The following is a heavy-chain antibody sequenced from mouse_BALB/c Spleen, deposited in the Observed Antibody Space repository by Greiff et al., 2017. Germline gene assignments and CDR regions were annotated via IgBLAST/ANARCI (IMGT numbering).Heavy chain of an antibody. CDR1: GYTFSSYW. CDR3: ARLHYGYYFDY. Sequence: VQLQQSGAELMKPGASVKISCKATGYTFSSYWIEWVKQRPGHGLEWIGEILPGSGSTNYNEKFKGKATFTADTSSNTAYMQLSSLTSEDSAVYYCARLHYGYYFDYWGQGTTLTVSS. CDR2: ILPGSGST. V-gene: IGHV1-9*01. D-gene: IGHD1-1*01. J-gene: IGHJ2*01.